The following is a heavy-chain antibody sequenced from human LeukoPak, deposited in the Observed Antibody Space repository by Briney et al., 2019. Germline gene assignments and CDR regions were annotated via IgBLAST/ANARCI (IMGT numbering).Heavy chain of an antibody. D-gene: IGHD4-17*01. V-gene: IGHV4-34*01. CDR2: INHSGST. CDR1: GGSFSGYY. Sequence: SETLSLTCAVYGGSFSGYYWSWIRQPPGKGLEWIGEINHSGSTNYNPSLKSRVTISVDTSKNQFSLKLRSVTAADTAVYYCARGPPAVTRKKQQRTFLDYFQHWGQGTLVTVSS. CDR3: ARGPPAVTRKKQQRTFLDYFQH. J-gene: IGHJ1*01.